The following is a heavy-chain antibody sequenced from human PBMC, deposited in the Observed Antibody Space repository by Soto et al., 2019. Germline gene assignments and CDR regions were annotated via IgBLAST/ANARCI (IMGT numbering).Heavy chain of an antibody. D-gene: IGHD6-19*01. V-gene: IGHV4-34*01. CDR2: INHSGST. CDR1: GGSFSGHY. CDR3: ASRIAVARVLGINY. Sequence: QVQLQQWGAGLLKPSETLSLTCAVYGGSFSGHYWSWIRQPPGKGLEWIGEINHSGSTNYNPSLKSRVTISVDTSKNQFSLKLSSVTAADTAVYYCASRIAVARVLGINYWGQGTLVTVSS. J-gene: IGHJ4*02.